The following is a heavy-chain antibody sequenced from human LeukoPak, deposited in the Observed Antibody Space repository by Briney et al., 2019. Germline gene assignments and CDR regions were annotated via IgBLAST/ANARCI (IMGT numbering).Heavy chain of an antibody. V-gene: IGHV3-30*18. J-gene: IGHJ4*02. CDR3: AKDVGIGTYDSSGYFDY. CDR1: GFTFSSYG. Sequence: GGSLRLSCAASGFTFSSYGMHWVRQAPGKGLEWVAVISYDGSNKYYADSVKGRFTISRDNSKNTLYLQMNSLGAEDTAVYYCAKDVGIGTYDSSGYFDYWGQGTLVTVSS. D-gene: IGHD3-22*01. CDR2: ISYDGSNK.